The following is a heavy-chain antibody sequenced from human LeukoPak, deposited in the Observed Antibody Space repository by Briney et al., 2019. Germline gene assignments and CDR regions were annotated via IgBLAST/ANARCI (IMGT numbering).Heavy chain of an antibody. J-gene: IGHJ4*02. CDR1: GFTFSDYY. Sequence: PGGSLRLSCAASGFTFSDYYMSWIRQAPGKGLEWVSYISRSSTYTSYADSVKGRSTISRDNANNSLYLQMNSLRAEDTAVYYCARDVFGVVAYFDYWGQGTLVSVSS. V-gene: IGHV3-11*06. D-gene: IGHD3-3*01. CDR3: ARDVFGVVAYFDY. CDR2: ISRSSTYT.